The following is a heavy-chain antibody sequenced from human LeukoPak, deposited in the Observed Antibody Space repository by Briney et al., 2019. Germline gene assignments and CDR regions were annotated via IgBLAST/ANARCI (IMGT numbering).Heavy chain of an antibody. D-gene: IGHD6-13*01. CDR1: GYTFINYG. CDR3: AKDTTPGIAAAGY. CDR2: ISGYNGNT. V-gene: IGHV1-18*01. Sequence: ASVKVSCKASGYTFINYGINWVRQAPGQGLEWMGWISGYNGNTKYAHKLQGRVTMTTDTSTSTAYMELRSLRSDDTAVYYCAKDTTPGIAAAGYWGQGTLVTVSS. J-gene: IGHJ4*02.